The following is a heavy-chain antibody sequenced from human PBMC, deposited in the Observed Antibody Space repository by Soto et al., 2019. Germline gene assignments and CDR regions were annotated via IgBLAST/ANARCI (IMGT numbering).Heavy chain of an antibody. D-gene: IGHD3-22*01. CDR2: ISSSSNTI. Sequence: GGSLRLSCAASGFTFSSYSMNWVRQAPGKGLEWVSYISSSSNTIYYADSVKGRFTISRDNAKNSLYLQMNGLRDEDTAVFYCARGSLYYYDDSGLNFDSWGQGSLVTVSS. J-gene: IGHJ4*02. CDR1: GFTFSSYS. V-gene: IGHV3-48*02. CDR3: ARGSLYYYDDSGLNFDS.